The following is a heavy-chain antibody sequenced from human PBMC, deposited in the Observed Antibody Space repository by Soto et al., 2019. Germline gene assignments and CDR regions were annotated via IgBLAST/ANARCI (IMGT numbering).Heavy chain of an antibody. CDR1: GFTFDDYA. Sequence: GGSLRLSCAASGFTFDDYAMHWVRQVPGKGLEWVSGINWNSGSIGYGGSVKGRFAISRDNAKNSLHLQMNSLSAEDTAFYYCVKDESINWYSGHFRHWGQGTLVTVSS. D-gene: IGHD6-13*01. V-gene: IGHV3-9*01. CDR2: INWNSGSI. CDR3: VKDESINWYSGHFRH. J-gene: IGHJ1*01.